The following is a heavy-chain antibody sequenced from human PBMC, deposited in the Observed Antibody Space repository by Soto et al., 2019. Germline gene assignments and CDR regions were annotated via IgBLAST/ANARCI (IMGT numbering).Heavy chain of an antibody. D-gene: IGHD2-21*02. CDR3: AIPHHSRAGDPYYYMDV. CDR1: GGSFSGYY. CDR2: INHSGST. Sequence: QVQLQQWGAGLLKPSETLSLTCAVYGGSFSGYYWSWIRQPPGKGLEWIGEINHSGSTNYNPSLKSRVTISVDTSKNQFSLKLSSVTAADTAVYYCAIPHHSRAGDPYYYMDVWGKGTTVTVSS. V-gene: IGHV4-34*01. J-gene: IGHJ6*03.